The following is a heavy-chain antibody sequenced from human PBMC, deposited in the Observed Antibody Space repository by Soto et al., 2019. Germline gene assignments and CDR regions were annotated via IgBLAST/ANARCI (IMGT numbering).Heavy chain of an antibody. J-gene: IGHJ3*01. CDR3: AIAQYSSCWCADVDF. Sequence: GGSLRLSCAASGFTFSSYAMSWVRQAPGKGLEWVSAISGSGGSTYYADSVKGRFTISRDNSKNTLYLQMNSLRAEDTAVYYCAIAQYSSCWCADVDFWGQGTMVTVSS. V-gene: IGHV3-23*01. CDR1: GFTFSSYA. CDR2: ISGSGGST. D-gene: IGHD6-13*01.